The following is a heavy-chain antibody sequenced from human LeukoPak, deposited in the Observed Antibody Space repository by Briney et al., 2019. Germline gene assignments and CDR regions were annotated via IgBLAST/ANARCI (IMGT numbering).Heavy chain of an antibody. CDR2: ISSGSDSDTADYI. D-gene: IGHD3-10*01. Sequence: PGGSLRLSCAASGFTFSNNWMTWVRQAPGGGLEWLSFISSGSDSDTADYIYYADSVKGRFTISRDNAKNSLYLQMNSLRAEDTAVYYCAREPDVGESYFDYWGQGTLVTVSS. CDR3: AREPDVGESYFDY. V-gene: IGHV3-21*01. CDR1: GFTFSNNW. J-gene: IGHJ4*02.